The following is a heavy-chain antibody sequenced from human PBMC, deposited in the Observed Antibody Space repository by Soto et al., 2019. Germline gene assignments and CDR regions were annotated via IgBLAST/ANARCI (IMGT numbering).Heavy chain of an antibody. J-gene: IGHJ4*02. V-gene: IGHV4-30-4*01. CDR1: GGSINSGEYS. Sequence: SETLSLTCSVSGGSINSGEYSWSWIRQPPGKGLEWIGYIYDSGSTYYNPSLKSRVTISVDTSKNQFSLKLYSVTAADSAMYYCARLTLAHDSSGYHIFDYWGLGTLVTVST. CDR2: IYDSGST. CDR3: ARLTLAHDSSGYHIFDY. D-gene: IGHD3-22*01.